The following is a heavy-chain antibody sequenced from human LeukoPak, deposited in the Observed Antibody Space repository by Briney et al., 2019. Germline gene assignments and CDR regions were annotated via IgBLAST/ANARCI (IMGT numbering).Heavy chain of an antibody. V-gene: IGHV3-30*01. CDR2: XSYDGSNK. Sequence: GRSLRLSCAASGFTFSSYAMHWVRQAPGKGXXXXXXXSYDGSNKYYADSVKGRFTISRDNSKNTLYLQMNSLRAEDTAVYYCARDRTVAGTTYFQHWGQGTLVTVSS. J-gene: IGHJ1*01. CDR3: ARDRTVAGTTYFQH. CDR1: GFTFSSYA. D-gene: IGHD6-19*01.